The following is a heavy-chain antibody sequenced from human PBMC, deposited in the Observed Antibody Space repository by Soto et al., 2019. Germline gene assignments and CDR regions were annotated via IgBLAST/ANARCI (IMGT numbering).Heavy chain of an antibody. Sequence: PGESLKISCKGSGYSFTSYWIGWVRQMPGKGLEWMGIIYPGDSDTRYSPSFQGQVTISADKSISTAYLQWSSLKASDTAMYYCARQADYGDYVGYYYMDVWGKGTTVTVSS. CDR1: GYSFTSYW. J-gene: IGHJ6*03. CDR3: ARQADYGDYVGYYYMDV. D-gene: IGHD4-17*01. CDR2: IYPGDSDT. V-gene: IGHV5-51*01.